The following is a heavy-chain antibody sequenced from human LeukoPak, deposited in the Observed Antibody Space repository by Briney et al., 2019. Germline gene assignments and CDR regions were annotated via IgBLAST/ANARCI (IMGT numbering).Heavy chain of an antibody. Sequence: GGSLRLSCAASGFTFSNYPMTWVRQPPGKGLECVSTISGSGGGTYYADSAKGRFTISRDNSKSTLYLQMNSLRAEDTAVYHCAKWVGFIYYFDYWGQGTLVTVSS. J-gene: IGHJ4*02. V-gene: IGHV3-23*01. CDR3: AKWVGFIYYFDY. D-gene: IGHD3-16*02. CDR1: GFTFSNYP. CDR2: ISGSGGGT.